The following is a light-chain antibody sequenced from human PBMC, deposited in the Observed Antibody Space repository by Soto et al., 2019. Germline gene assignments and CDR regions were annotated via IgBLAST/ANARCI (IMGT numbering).Light chain of an antibody. V-gene: IGKV3-11*01. CDR3: QQYGSSST. CDR1: QSISSY. CDR2: DAS. J-gene: IGKJ5*01. Sequence: EIVLTQAPATLSLSPGERATLSCRASQSISSYLAWYQQKPGQAPRLLIFDASNRATGIPARFSGSGSGTDFTLTISRLEPEDSAVDYCQQYGSSSTFGPGTRLEIK.